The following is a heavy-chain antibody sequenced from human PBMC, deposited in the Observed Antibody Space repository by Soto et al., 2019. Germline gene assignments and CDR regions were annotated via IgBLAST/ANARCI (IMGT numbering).Heavy chain of an antibody. J-gene: IGHJ4*02. CDR1: GFTFSRSC. CDR2: ISSSSSYI. CDR3: ARFGYSSSCFDY. V-gene: IGHV3-21*01. Sequence: GGSLRLSCAVSGFTFSRSCMTWVRQAPGKGLEWVASISSSSSYIYYADSVKGRFTISRDNAKNSLYLQMNSLRAEDTAVYYCARFGYSSSCFDYWGQGTLVTVSS. D-gene: IGHD6-13*01.